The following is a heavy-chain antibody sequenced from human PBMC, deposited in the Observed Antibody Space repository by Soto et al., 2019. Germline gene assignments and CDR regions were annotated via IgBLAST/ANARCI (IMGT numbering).Heavy chain of an antibody. Sequence: GASVKVSCKASGYTFTSYGISWVRQAPGQGLEWMGWISAYNGNTNYAQKLQGRVTMTTDTSTSTAYMELRSLRSDDTAVYYCARTIYCSITSCYYYYYYGMDVWGQGTTVTVSS. D-gene: IGHD2-2*01. CDR3: ARTIYCSITSCYYYYYYGMDV. J-gene: IGHJ6*02. V-gene: IGHV1-18*01. CDR2: ISAYNGNT. CDR1: GYTFTSYG.